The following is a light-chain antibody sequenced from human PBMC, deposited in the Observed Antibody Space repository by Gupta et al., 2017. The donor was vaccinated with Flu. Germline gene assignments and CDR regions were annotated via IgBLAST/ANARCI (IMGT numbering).Light chain of an antibody. CDR2: AAS. V-gene: IGKV1-39*01. Sequence: PSSLSASVGDRVTITCRASQSINIYLNWYQQRPVKAPNLLIYAASSLQSGVPSRFSGSRSGTDFTLTISSLQPEDFATYYCRQNVLTPLTFGQGTRLEIK. CDR3: RQNVLTPLT. J-gene: IGKJ5*01. CDR1: QSINIY.